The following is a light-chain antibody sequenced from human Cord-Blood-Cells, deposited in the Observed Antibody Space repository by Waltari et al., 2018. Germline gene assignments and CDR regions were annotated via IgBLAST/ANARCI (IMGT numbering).Light chain of an antibody. CDR1: QSVSSY. J-gene: IGKJ5*01. Sequence: EIVLTQSPATLSLSPGERATLSCRASQSVSSYLAWYQQQPGQAPRLLIYDASNRATGVPARFSGSGSGTDFTLTISSLEPEDVAVYYCQQRSNWITFGQGTRLEIK. V-gene: IGKV3-11*01. CDR3: QQRSNWIT. CDR2: DAS.